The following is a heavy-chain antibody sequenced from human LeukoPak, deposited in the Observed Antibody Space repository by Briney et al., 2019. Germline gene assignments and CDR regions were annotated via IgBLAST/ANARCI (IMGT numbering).Heavy chain of an antibody. Sequence: PETLSLTCTVSSGSIGSFYWSWIRLPPGKGLEWIGYIYYTGATYYNPSLKSRVTISLDTSKNQFSLKLSSVTAADAAVYDCARAGYSYGTAYYFDYWGQGALVTVSS. J-gene: IGHJ4*02. D-gene: IGHD5-18*01. CDR3: ARAGYSYGTAYYFDY. V-gene: IGHV4-59*01. CDR1: SGSIGSFY. CDR2: IYYTGAT.